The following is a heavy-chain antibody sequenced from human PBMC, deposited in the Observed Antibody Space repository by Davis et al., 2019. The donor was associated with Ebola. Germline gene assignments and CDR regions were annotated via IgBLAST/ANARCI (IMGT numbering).Heavy chain of an antibody. CDR2: INPYSGGT. J-gene: IGHJ4*02. Sequence: AASVKVSCKASGYSFTGHYIHWVRQAPGQGLEWMGRINPYSGGTNYAQKFQGRVTMTRDTSISTAYMEMGRVRSDETAVYYCARLSFGEVGFDYWGQGTLVTVSS. D-gene: IGHD3-10*01. CDR3: ARLSFGEVGFDY. V-gene: IGHV1-2*06. CDR1: GYSFTGHY.